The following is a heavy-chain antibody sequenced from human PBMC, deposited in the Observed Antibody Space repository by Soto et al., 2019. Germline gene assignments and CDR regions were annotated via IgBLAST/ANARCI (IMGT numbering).Heavy chain of an antibody. Sequence: GGSLRLSCAASGFTFSDYCMSWIRQAPGKGLEWVSYISSSSSTIYYADSVEGRFTISRDNAKNSLYLQMNSLRAEDTAVYYCARGYCSGGSCYDAFDIWGQGTMVTVSS. CDR1: GFTFSDYC. V-gene: IGHV3-11*04. D-gene: IGHD2-15*01. J-gene: IGHJ3*02. CDR2: ISSSSSTI. CDR3: ARGYCSGGSCYDAFDI.